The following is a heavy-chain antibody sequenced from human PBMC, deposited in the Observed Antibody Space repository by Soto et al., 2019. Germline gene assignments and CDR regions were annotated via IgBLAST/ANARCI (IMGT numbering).Heavy chain of an antibody. CDR2: ISGSGGST. Sequence: GGSLRLSCAASGFTFSSYAMSWVRQAPGKGLEWVSAISGSGGSTYYADSVKGRFTISRDNSKNTLYLQMNSLRAEDTAVYYCAKDWGVRGGYNLAPYNDWGQGTPVTVSS. V-gene: IGHV3-23*01. D-gene: IGHD5-12*01. J-gene: IGHJ4*02. CDR1: GFTFSSYA. CDR3: AKDWGVRGGYNLAPYND.